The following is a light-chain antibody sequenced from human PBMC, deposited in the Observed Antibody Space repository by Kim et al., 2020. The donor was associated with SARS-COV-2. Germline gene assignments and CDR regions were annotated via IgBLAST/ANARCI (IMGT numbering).Light chain of an antibody. CDR2: GNI. CDR1: SSNIGAGFD. CDR3: LSYDSRLSAWV. J-gene: IGLJ3*02. Sequence: QRLTISCTETSSNIGAGFDVHWYQQVPGTAPKLLIYGNINRPSGVPDRFSGSKSDTSASLAITGLQAEDEADYYCLSYDSRLSAWVFGGGTQLTVL. V-gene: IGLV1-40*01.